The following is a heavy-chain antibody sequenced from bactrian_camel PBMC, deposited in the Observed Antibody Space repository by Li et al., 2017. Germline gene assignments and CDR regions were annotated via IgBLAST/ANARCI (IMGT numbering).Heavy chain of an antibody. CDR1: GSTYATYC. D-gene: IGHD4*01. V-gene: IGHV3S25*01. CDR2: IVTGGGRT. CDR3: KAVAFGAQWCDGG. Sequence: QLVESGGGSVQTGGSLRLSCVVSGSTYATYCMAWFRQAPGKECEGVARIVTGGGRTYYDDSAKGRFTISRDDAKNTVYLRMNSLKPEDTAMYYCKAVAFGAQWCDGGWGQGTQVTVS. J-gene: IGHJ4*01.